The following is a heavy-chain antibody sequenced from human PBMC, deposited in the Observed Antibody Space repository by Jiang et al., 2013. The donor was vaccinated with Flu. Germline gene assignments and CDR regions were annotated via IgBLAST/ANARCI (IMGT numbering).Heavy chain of an antibody. CDR2: INHSGST. V-gene: IGHV4-34*01. J-gene: IGHJ6*04. Sequence: LLKPSETLSLTCAVYGGSFSGYYWSWIRQPPGKGLEWIGEINHSGSTNYNPSLKSRVTISVDTSKNQFSLKLSSVTAADTAVYYCARGVPFTYYYYYGMDVWGKGTTVTVSS. CDR3: ARGVPFTYYYYYGMDV. CDR1: GGSFSGYY.